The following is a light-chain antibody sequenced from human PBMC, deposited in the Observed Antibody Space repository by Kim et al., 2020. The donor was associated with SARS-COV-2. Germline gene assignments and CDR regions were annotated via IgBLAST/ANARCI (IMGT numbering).Light chain of an antibody. V-gene: IGKV1-5*01. J-gene: IGKJ1*01. Sequence: DIQMTQSPSTLSASVGDRVTITCRASQSINIWLAWYQQKPGKAPSLLTYDASVLESGAPSRFSGSGSGTEFTLTISSLQPDDFATYYCQEYKSDSWTFGQGTKVDIK. CDR1: QSINIW. CDR3: QEYKSDSWT. CDR2: DAS.